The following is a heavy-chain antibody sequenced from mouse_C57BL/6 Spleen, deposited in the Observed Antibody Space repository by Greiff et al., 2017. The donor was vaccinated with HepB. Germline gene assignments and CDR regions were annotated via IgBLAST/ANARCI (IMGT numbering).Heavy chain of an antibody. D-gene: IGHD1-1*01. V-gene: IGHV6-6*01. J-gene: IGHJ1*03. CDR3: TRPPFYGSSYGYFDV. Sequence: LQQSGGGLVQPGGSMKLSCAASGFTFSDAWMDWVRQSPEKGLEWVAEIRNKANNHATYYAESVKGRFTISRDDSKSSVYLQMNSLRAEDTGIYYCTRPPFYGSSYGYFDVWGTGTTVTVSS. CDR2: IRNKANNHAT. CDR1: GFTFSDAW.